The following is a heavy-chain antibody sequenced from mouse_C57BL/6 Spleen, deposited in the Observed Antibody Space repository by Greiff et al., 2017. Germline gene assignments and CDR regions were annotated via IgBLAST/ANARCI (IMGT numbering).Heavy chain of an antibody. J-gene: IGHJ2*01. Sequence: VQLQQPGAELVKPGASVKLSCKASGYTFTSYWMQWVKQRPGQGLEWIGAIYPGNSDTSYNQKFKGKAKLTAVTSASTAYMELSSLTNEDSAVYYCTRSDSLFPLGYWGQGTTLTVSS. CDR1: GYTFTSYW. D-gene: IGHD6-2*01. V-gene: IGHV1-5*01. CDR3: TRSDSLFPLGY. CDR2: IYPGNSDT.